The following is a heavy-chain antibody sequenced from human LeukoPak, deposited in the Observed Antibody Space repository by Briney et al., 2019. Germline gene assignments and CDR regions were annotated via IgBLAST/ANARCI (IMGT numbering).Heavy chain of an antibody. D-gene: IGHD3/OR15-3a*01. V-gene: IGHV1-18*01. Sequence: ASVKVSCKASGYTFTSYGIRWVRQAPGQGLEWMGWISDYNGNTNYAQKLQGRVTMTTDTSTSTAYVELRSLRSDDTAVYYCARVDLEWNYFNYWGQGTLVTVSS. CDR1: GYTFTSYG. J-gene: IGHJ4*02. CDR3: ARVDLEWNYFNY. CDR2: ISDYNGNT.